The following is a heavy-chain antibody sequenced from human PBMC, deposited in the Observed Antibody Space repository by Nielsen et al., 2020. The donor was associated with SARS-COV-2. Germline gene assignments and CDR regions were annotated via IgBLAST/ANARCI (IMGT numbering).Heavy chain of an antibody. V-gene: IGHV3-30*18. CDR2: MSFDGIIG. D-gene: IGHD2-15*01. CDR3: AKSVGYGCSDSGCSTGHLDH. Sequence: GESLKISCAASGFTFSSYAMHWARQAPGKGLEWVAIMSFDGIIGNYADSVEGRFTISRDNSKNMLYLQMNSLRAEDTAVYYCAKSVGYGCSDSGCSTGHLDHWGPGTQVTVSS. J-gene: IGHJ4*01. CDR1: GFTFSSYA.